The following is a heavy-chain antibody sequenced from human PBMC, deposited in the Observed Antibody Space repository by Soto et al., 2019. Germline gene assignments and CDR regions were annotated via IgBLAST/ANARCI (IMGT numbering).Heavy chain of an antibody. V-gene: IGHV3-21*02. D-gene: IGHD2-15*01. J-gene: IGHJ6*02. CDR2: ISSSTGYT. CDR1: GFTFSSYS. CDR3: ARDRGCSGGSCYSKGMDV. Sequence: EVQLVESGGGLVKPGGSLRLSCAASGFTFSSYSMNWVRQAPGKGLEWVSYISSSTGYTYYADSVKGRFTISRDNAKNSLYLHMNSLRAEDTAVYYCARDRGCSGGSCYSKGMDVWGQGTTVTVSS.